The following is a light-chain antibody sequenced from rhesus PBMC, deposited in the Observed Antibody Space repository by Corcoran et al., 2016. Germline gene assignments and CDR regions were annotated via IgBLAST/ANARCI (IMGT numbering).Light chain of an antibody. CDR1: QGFSSY. CDR3: QQHNSYPFT. CDR2: KAS. Sequence: DIQMTQSPSSLSASVGDTVTIICRASQGFSSYLAWYQQKPGKAPKLLIHKASTLQRGVPSRYSGSGSGTDFTLTISSLQPEVFATYCCQQHNSYPFTFGPGTKLDIK. J-gene: IGKJ3*01. V-gene: IGKV1-25*01.